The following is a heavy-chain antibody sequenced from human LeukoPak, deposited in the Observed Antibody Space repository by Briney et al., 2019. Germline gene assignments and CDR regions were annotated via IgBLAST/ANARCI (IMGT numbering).Heavy chain of an antibody. CDR3: ARDYTLTLGTTTYFQH. V-gene: IGHV7-4-1*02. CDR1: GYIFDIYA. Sequence: ASVKVSCKASGYIFDIYALIWVRQAPGQGLELMGWISTNTGNPTYAQGFTGRFVFSLDTSVSTAYLQISSLKAEGTAVYYCARDYTLTLGTTTYFQHWGQGTLVTVSS. D-gene: IGHD1-7*01. CDR2: ISTNTGNP. J-gene: IGHJ1*01.